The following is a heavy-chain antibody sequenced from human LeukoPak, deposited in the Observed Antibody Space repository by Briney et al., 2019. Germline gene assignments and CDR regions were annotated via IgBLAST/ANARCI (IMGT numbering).Heavy chain of an antibody. Sequence: GGSLRLSCAASGFTFSSYSMNWVRQAPGKGLEWVSSISSSSSYIYYADSVKGRFTISRDNAKNSLYLQMNSLRAEDTDVYYCARVGDGYNYYYYYYMDVWGKGTTVTVSS. CDR2: ISSSSSYI. CDR1: GFTFSSYS. V-gene: IGHV3-21*01. D-gene: IGHD5-24*01. CDR3: ARVGDGYNYYYYYYMDV. J-gene: IGHJ6*03.